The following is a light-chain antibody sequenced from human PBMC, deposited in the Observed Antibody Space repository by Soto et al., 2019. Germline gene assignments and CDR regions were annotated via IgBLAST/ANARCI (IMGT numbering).Light chain of an antibody. CDR3: QQYSNLWT. V-gene: IGKV3-20*01. CDR1: QSVSSSC. J-gene: IGKJ1*01. CDR2: GAS. Sequence: EIVLTQSPGTLSLSPGERATLSCRASQSVSSSCLAWYQQKPGQAPRLLIYGASSRATGIPDRFSGSGSGTDFTLSISRLEPEDFAVYYCQQYSNLWTFGQGTKVDIK.